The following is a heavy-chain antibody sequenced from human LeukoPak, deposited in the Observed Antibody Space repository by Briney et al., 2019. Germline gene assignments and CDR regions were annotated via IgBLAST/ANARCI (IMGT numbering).Heavy chain of an antibody. J-gene: IGHJ4*02. Sequence: ASVKVSCKASGYTFTSYGISWVRQAPGQGLEWMGWINPNSDGTNYAQKLQGRVTMTTDTSTSTAYMELRSLRSDDTAVYYCARGDTANGGGIDYWGQGTLVTVSS. CDR3: ARGDTANGGGIDY. CDR1: GYTFTSYG. CDR2: INPNSDGT. D-gene: IGHD5-18*01. V-gene: IGHV1-18*01.